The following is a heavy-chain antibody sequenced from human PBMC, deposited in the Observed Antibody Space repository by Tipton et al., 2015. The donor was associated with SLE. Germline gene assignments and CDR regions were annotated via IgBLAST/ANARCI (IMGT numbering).Heavy chain of an antibody. CDR2: IYYRGST. CDR3: ARTGAYSNFYYYYYMDV. CDR1: GGSISSGEYY. Sequence: TLPLTCSVSGGSISSGEYYWTWIRQHPGKGLEWIGYIYYRGSTSYNPSLKSRVTISLDTSKNQFALRLSSVTAADTGVYYCARTGAYSNFYYYYYMDVWGEGTTVTVSS. J-gene: IGHJ6*03. D-gene: IGHD4-11*01. V-gene: IGHV4-61*08.